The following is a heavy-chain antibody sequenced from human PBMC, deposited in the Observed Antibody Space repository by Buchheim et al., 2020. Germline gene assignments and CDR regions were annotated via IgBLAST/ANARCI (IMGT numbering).Heavy chain of an antibody. J-gene: IGHJ6*02. CDR2: IDPSDSYS. CDR1: GYSFTSYW. CDR3: ARHFLDGSGSYHYYYYYGMDV. Sequence: EVQLVQSGAEVKKPGESLRISCKGSGYSFTSYWISWVRQMPGKGLEWMGRIDPSDSYSNYSPSFQGHVTISADKSISTAYPQWSSLEASDAAMYYCARHFLDGSGSYHYYYYYGMDVWGQGTT. V-gene: IGHV5-10-1*03. D-gene: IGHD3-10*01.